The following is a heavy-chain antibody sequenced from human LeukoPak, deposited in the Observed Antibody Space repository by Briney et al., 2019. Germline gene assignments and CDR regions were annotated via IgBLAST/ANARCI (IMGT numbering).Heavy chain of an antibody. CDR3: ARGSGPDAFDI. J-gene: IGHJ3*02. CDR2: IIPIFGTA. CDR1: GGTFSSYA. D-gene: IGHD1-1*01. Sequence: SVKVSCTASGGTFSSYAISWVRQAPGQGLEWMGRIIPIFGTANYAQKFQGRVTITTDESTSTAYMELNSLRSEDTAVYYCARGSGPDAFDIWGQGTMVTVSS. V-gene: IGHV1-69*05.